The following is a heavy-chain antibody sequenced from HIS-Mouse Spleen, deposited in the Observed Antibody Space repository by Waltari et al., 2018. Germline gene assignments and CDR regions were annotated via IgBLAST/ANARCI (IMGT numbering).Heavy chain of an antibody. CDR2: IYSGGST. CDR1: GFTVSSNY. CDR3: ARDHGDSSSWYWYFDL. D-gene: IGHD6-13*01. V-gene: IGHV3-53*02. Sequence: EVQLVETGGGLIQPGGSLRLSCAASGFTVSSNYMSWVRQAPGKGLEWVSVIYSGGSTYYADPVKGRLTISRDNPKNTLYLQMNSLRAEDTAVYYCARDHGDSSSWYWYFDLWGRGTLVTVSS. J-gene: IGHJ2*01.